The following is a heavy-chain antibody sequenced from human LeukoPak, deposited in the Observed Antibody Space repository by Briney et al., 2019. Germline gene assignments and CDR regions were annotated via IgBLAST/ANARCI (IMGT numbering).Heavy chain of an antibody. CDR1: GFSVSSNY. V-gene: IGHV3-23*01. CDR3: AKEIRAAAGTNAFDI. J-gene: IGHJ3*02. D-gene: IGHD6-13*01. Sequence: GGSLRLSCAVSGFSVSSNYMSWVRKAPGKGLEWVSAISGSGGSTYYADSVKGRFTISRDNSKNTLYLQMNSLRAEDTAVYYCAKEIRAAAGTNAFDIWGQGTMVTVSS. CDR2: ISGSGGST.